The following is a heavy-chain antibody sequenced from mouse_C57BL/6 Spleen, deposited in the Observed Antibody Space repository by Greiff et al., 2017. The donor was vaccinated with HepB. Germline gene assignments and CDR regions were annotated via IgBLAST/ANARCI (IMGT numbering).Heavy chain of an antibody. D-gene: IGHD2-2*01. J-gene: IGHJ3*01. CDR3: ARGMVTTWRFAY. V-gene: IGHV3-6*01. Sequence: EVQRVESGPGLVKPSQSLSLTCSVTGYSITSGYYWNWIRQFPGNKLEWMGYISYDGSNNYNPSLKNRISITRDTSKNQFFLKLNSVTTEDTATYYCARGMVTTWRFAYWGQGTLVTVSA. CDR2: ISYDGSN. CDR1: GYSITSGYY.